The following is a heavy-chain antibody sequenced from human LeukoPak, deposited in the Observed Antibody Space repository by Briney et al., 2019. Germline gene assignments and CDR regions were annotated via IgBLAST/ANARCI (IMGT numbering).Heavy chain of an antibody. V-gene: IGHV3-66*02. CDR3: ARMRGYCSSTSCRDY. D-gene: IGHD2-2*01. Sequence: GGSLRLSCAASGFTVSSNYMSWVRQAPGKGLEGVSVIYSGGSTYYADSVKGRFTISRDNSKNTLYLQMNSLRAEDTAVYYCARMRGYCSSTSCRDYWGQGTLVTVSS. CDR1: GFTVSSNY. CDR2: IYSGGST. J-gene: IGHJ4*02.